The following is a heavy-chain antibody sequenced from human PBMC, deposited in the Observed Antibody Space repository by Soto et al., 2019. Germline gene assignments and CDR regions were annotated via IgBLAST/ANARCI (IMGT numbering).Heavy chain of an antibody. V-gene: IGHV2-5*02. CDR3: AHAYGGTSWPNDAFDV. CDR2: IFWDDDP. Sequence: QITLKESGPTVVKPTQTLTLTCIFSGFSFSADGVAVGRIRQPPGKALEWLALIFWDDDPRYSPSLKSRLTITKDTSKNQVVLTMTNMDPVDTGTYYCAHAYGGTSWPNDAFDVWGQGTVVTVSS. D-gene: IGHD2-21*01. J-gene: IGHJ3*01. CDR1: GFSFSADGVA.